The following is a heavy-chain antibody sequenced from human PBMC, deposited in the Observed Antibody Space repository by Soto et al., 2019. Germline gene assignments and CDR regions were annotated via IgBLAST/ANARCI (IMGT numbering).Heavy chain of an antibody. Sequence: QLQLQESGPGLVKPSETLSLTCTVSGGSISSSSYYWGWIRQPPGKGLEWIGSIYYSGSTYYNPSLKSRVTLFVDTSKNQFSLKLSSVTAADTAVYYCARASSSSWQNFDYWGQGTLVTVSA. J-gene: IGHJ4*02. CDR1: GGSISSSSYY. D-gene: IGHD6-13*01. CDR2: IYYSGST. CDR3: ARASSSSWQNFDY. V-gene: IGHV4-39*01.